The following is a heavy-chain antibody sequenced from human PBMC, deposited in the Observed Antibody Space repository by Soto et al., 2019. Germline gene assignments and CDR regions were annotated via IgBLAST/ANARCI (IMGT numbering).Heavy chain of an antibody. CDR1: GGAFSTST. J-gene: IGHJ6*03. V-gene: IGHV1-69*08. CDR2: IIPSLGIV. Sequence: QVQLVQSGAEVKKPGSSVTVSCKPSGGAFSTSTITWVRQAPGQGLEWVGWIIPSLGIVDHAQSFQGRVTITADKSTNTVYMELSSLRSGDAAIYYCARDFAGGSYRPHNYHMDVWGTGTTVTVSS. CDR3: ARDFAGGSYRPHNYHMDV. D-gene: IGHD3-16*02.